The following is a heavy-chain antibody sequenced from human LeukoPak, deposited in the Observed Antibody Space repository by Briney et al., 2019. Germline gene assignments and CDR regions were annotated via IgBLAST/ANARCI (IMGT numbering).Heavy chain of an antibody. CDR2: INPNSGGT. D-gene: IGHD6-13*01. CDR3: ARDPGSSWYFDN. Sequence: ASVEVSCKASGYTFTGYYLHWVRQAPRQGLEWMGWINPNSGGTNYAPKFQGRVTMPRDTSTSTAYMELSRLRSDDTAVYYCARDPGSSWYFDNWGQGTLVTVSS. J-gene: IGHJ4*02. V-gene: IGHV1-2*02. CDR1: GYTFTGYY.